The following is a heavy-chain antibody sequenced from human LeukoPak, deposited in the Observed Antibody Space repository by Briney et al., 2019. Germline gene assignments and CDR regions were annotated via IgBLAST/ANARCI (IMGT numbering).Heavy chain of an antibody. D-gene: IGHD6-13*01. CDR3: AREQREGSSSWPPTTDY. J-gene: IGHJ4*02. CDR1: GYTFTDYY. CDR2: INPNSGGT. Sequence: GASVKVSCKASGYTFTDYYMHWVRQAPGQGLEWMGWINPNSGGTNYAQKFQGRVTMTRDTSISTAYMELSRLRSDDTAVYYCAREQREGSSSWPPTTDYWGQGTLVTVSS. V-gene: IGHV1-2*02.